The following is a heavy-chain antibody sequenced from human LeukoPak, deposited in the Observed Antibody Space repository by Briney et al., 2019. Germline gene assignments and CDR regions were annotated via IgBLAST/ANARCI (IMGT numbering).Heavy chain of an antibody. Sequence: PGGSLKLSCAASGLTFSTYGMHWVRQAPGKGLEWVAFIRYDGNNKYHADFVKGRFTISRDNSKNTLYLHMNSLRTEDTAVYYCAKIEGKYQLANVPDHWGQGTLVTVSS. D-gene: IGHD2-2*01. CDR2: IRYDGNNK. J-gene: IGHJ4*02. V-gene: IGHV3-30*02. CDR1: GLTFSTYG. CDR3: AKIEGKYQLANVPDH.